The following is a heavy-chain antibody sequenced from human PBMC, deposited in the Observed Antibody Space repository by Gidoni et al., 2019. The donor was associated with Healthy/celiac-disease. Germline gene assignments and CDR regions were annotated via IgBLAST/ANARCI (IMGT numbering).Heavy chain of an antibody. J-gene: IGHJ4*02. Sequence: QLQLQESGPGVVKPSQTLSLTCTVSGDSITRGGYYWSWIRQHPGKGLEWMGYVYYSGSTYYNPSLKSRITMSLATSKTQFSLELSSVTAADTAVYYCARAKNDYGDIYYFDYWGQGTLVTVSS. D-gene: IGHD4-17*01. V-gene: IGHV4-31*03. CDR3: ARAKNDYGDIYYFDY. CDR1: GDSITRGGYY. CDR2: VYYSGST.